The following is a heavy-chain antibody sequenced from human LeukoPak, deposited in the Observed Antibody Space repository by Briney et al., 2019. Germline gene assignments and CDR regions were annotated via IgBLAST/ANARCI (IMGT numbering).Heavy chain of an antibody. J-gene: IGHJ4*02. CDR3: ARVTGYRIEDYFDY. D-gene: IGHD6-13*01. Sequence: SETLSLTCTVSGASISTNSYYWGWIRQPPGKGLEWIGSIYYSGSTYYNPSLKSRVTISIDTSKNQFSLRLRSVTAADTAVYYCARVTGYRIEDYFDYWGQGTLVTVSS. V-gene: IGHV4-39*07. CDR1: GASISTNSYY. CDR2: IYYSGST.